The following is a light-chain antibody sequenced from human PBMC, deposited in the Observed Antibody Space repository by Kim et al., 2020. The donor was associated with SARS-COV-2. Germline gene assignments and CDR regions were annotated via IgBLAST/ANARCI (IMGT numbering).Light chain of an antibody. J-gene: IGKJ2*01. CDR3: QQYVSSPYT. V-gene: IGKV3-20*01. CDR2: ATS. CDR1: ERISANC. Sequence: SPGERVNLSCRGGERISANCLAWYQKKSGQAPRLLIYATSTRVTGIPDRFSGSVSGTDFTLTISRLEPEDLAVYYCQQYVSSPYTFGQGTKLEI.